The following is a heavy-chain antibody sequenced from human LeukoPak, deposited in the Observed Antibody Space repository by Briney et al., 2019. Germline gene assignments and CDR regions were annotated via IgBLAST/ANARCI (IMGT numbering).Heavy chain of an antibody. J-gene: IGHJ4*02. CDR2: INAYNGNT. D-gene: IGHD3-9*01. CDR3: ARDLHYDILTGYRYETTGPFDY. Sequence: GASVKVSCKASGYTFTSYGISWVRQAPGQGLEWMGWINAYNGNTNYAQKLQGRVTMTTDTSTSTAYMELRSLRSDDTAVYYCARDLHYDILTGYRYETTGPFDYWGQGTLVTVSS. CDR1: GYTFTSYG. V-gene: IGHV1-18*01.